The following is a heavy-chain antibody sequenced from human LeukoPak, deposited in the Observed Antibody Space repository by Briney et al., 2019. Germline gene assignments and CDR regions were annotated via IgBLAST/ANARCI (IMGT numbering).Heavy chain of an antibody. V-gene: IGHV3-21*01. Sequence: GGSLRLSCAASGFTFSSYSMNWVRQAPGKGLEWVSSISSSSSYIYFADSVKGRFTISRDNAKNSLYLQMNSLRAEDTAVYYCARDHRVPPTASAPGRYFDLWGRGTLVTVSS. J-gene: IGHJ2*01. D-gene: IGHD2-2*01. CDR3: ARDHRVPPTASAPGRYFDL. CDR2: ISSSSSYI. CDR1: GFTFSSYS.